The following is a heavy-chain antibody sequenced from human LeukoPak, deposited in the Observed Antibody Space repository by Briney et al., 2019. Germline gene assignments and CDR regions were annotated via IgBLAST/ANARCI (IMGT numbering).Heavy chain of an antibody. J-gene: IGHJ4*02. CDR3: ARAGDGTAARDY. CDR2: IDEDGSEE. Sequence: PGGSLRLSCAASGFTFSDYYMSWIRQAPGKGLEWVANIDEDGSEEYYVDSVRGRFTIARDNAKNSLYLQMNSLRAEDTAVYYCARAGDGTAARDYWGQGTLVTVSS. CDR1: GFTFSDYY. V-gene: IGHV3-7*01. D-gene: IGHD2-15*01.